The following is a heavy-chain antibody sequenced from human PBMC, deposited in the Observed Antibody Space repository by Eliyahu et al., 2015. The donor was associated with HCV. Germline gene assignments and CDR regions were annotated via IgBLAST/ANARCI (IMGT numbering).Heavy chain of an antibody. CDR1: GYSFTXYW. V-gene: IGHV5-51*01. J-gene: IGHJ4*02. Sequence: EVQLVQSGAEVKKPGESXKXSCKGXGYSFTXYWIXXVRQMPGKGLEWMGIIYPGDSDTRYSPSFQGQVTISADKSISTAYLQWSSLKASDTAMYYCARRANPNWKSGWHFDYWGQGTLVTVSS. CDR2: IYPGDSDT. D-gene: IGHD1-1*01. CDR3: ARRANPNWKSGWHFDY.